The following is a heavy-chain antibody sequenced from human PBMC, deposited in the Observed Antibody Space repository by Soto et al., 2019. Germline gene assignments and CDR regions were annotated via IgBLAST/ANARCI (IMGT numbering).Heavy chain of an antibody. CDR2: ISYDGSNK. V-gene: IGHV3-30-3*01. CDR1: GFTFSSYA. D-gene: IGHD3-3*01. CDR3: ARDEIRFSWAYGMDV. Sequence: QVQLVESGGGVVQPGRSLRLSCAASGFTFSSYAMHWVRQAPGKGLEWVAVISYDGSNKYYADSVKGRFTISRDNSKNPLYLQMNSLRAEDTGVYYCARDEIRFSWAYGMDVWGQGTTVTVSS. J-gene: IGHJ6*02.